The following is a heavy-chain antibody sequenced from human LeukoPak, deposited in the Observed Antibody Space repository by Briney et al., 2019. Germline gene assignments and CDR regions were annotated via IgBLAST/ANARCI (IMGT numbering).Heavy chain of an antibody. CDR3: ARSTSSEYDIYHFDY. D-gene: IGHD3-9*01. CDR2: ISYDGSNK. V-gene: IGHV3-30*03. J-gene: IGHJ4*02. CDR1: GFTFSSFG. Sequence: GGSLRLSCAASGFTFSSFGMHWVRQAPGKGLEWVAVISYDGSNKYSADSVKGRFTISRDNSKNTLYLQMNSLKAEDTAVYYCARSTSSEYDIYHFDYWGQGTLVTVSS.